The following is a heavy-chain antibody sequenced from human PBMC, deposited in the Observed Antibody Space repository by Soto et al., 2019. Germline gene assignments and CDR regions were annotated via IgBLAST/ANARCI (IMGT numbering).Heavy chain of an antibody. J-gene: IGHJ6*03. V-gene: IGHV4-39*01. CDR2: VYFTGTT. Sequence: SETLSLTCTVSGGSITSSIYYWGWIRQPPGKGLEWIGSVYFTGTTFYNPSLRSRVSISVDTSKNQLSLKLNSVTAADTAVYYCARHKDTNYGYYFYYMDVWGKGATVTVSS. CDR3: ARHKDTNYGYYFYYMDV. CDR1: GGSITSSIYY. D-gene: IGHD4-17*01.